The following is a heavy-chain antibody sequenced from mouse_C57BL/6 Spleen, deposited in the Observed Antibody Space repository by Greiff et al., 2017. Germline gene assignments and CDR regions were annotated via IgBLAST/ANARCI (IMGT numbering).Heavy chain of an antibody. CDR2: IYPGDGDT. J-gene: IGHJ2*01. Sequence: QVQLKESGPELVKPGASVKISCKASGYAFSSSWMNWVKQRPGKGLEWIGRIYPGDGDTNYNGKFKGKATLTADKSSSTAYMQLSSLTSEDSAVYFCARSYGNYVPYYCDYWGQGTTLTVSS. V-gene: IGHV1-82*01. CDR1: GYAFSSSW. CDR3: ARSYGNYVPYYCDY. D-gene: IGHD2-1*01.